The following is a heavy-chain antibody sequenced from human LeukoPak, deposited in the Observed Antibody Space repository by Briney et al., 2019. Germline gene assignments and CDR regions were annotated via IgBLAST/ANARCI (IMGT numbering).Heavy chain of an antibody. CDR2: ISAYNGNT. CDR3: ARDPYSGSYNWFDP. D-gene: IGHD1-26*01. J-gene: IGHJ5*02. CDR1: GYTFTGYY. Sequence: ASVKVSCKASGYTFTGYYMHWVRQAPGQGLEWMGWISAYNGNTNYAQKLQGRVTMTTDTSTSTAYMELRSLRSDDTAVYYCARDPYSGSYNWFDPWGQGTLVTVSS. V-gene: IGHV1-18*04.